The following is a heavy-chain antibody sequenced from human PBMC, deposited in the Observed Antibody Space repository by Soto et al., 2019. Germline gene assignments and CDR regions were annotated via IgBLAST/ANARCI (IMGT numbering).Heavy chain of an antibody. V-gene: IGHV3-23*01. J-gene: IGHJ4*02. CDR3: AKYDDYVWGTTHTFDY. CDR1: GFTFSSYA. Sequence: EVQLLESGGGLVQPGGSLRLSCAASGFTFSSYAMSWVRQAPGKGLEWVSAISGSGGSTYYADSVKGRFTIPRDNSKNTLYLQMNSLRAEDTAVYYCAKYDDYVWGTTHTFDYWGQGTLVTVSS. CDR2: ISGSGGST. D-gene: IGHD3-16*01.